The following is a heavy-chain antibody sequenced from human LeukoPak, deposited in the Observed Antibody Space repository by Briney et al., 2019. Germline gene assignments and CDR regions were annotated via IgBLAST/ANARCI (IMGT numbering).Heavy chain of an antibody. CDR3: ARKRDYYDY. D-gene: IGHD3-10*01. Sequence: GGSLRLPCAASGFTFSSYSMNWVRQAPGRGLEWVSSISSSSSTIYYADSVKGRFTISRDNAKNSLFLQMNSLRAEDTAVYYCARKRDYYDYWGQGTLVTVSS. CDR1: GFTFSSYS. J-gene: IGHJ4*02. CDR2: ISSSSSTI. V-gene: IGHV3-48*01.